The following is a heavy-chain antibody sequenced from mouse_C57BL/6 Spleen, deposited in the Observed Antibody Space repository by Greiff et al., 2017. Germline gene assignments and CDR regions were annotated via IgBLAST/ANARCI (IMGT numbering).Heavy chain of an antibody. CDR3: ARNNYYGSSGGFDY. CDR1: GYSITSGYY. Sequence: EVKLLESGPGLVKPSQSLSLTCSVTGYSITSGYYWNWIRQFPGNKLEWMGYISYDGSNNYNPSLKNRISITRDTSKNQFFLKLNSVTTEDTATYYCARNNYYGSSGGFDYWGQGTTLTVSS. D-gene: IGHD1-1*01. V-gene: IGHV3-6*01. J-gene: IGHJ2*01. CDR2: ISYDGSN.